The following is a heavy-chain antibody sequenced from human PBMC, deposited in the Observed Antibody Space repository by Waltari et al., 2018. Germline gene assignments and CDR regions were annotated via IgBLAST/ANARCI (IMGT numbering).Heavy chain of an antibody. CDR2: IYYSGST. CDR1: GGSISSYY. D-gene: IGHD3-10*01. V-gene: IGHV4-59*01. Sequence: QVQLQESGPGLVKPSETLSLTCTVSGGSISSYYWSWIRQPPGKGLEWIGYIYYSGSTNDNPSLKVLVTVSVDTSKNQFSRKLGSVTAADTAVYYCAGGPPYYYGSGSYYNAGVWDYWGQGTLVTVSS. J-gene: IGHJ4*02. CDR3: AGGPPYYYGSGSYYNAGVWDY.